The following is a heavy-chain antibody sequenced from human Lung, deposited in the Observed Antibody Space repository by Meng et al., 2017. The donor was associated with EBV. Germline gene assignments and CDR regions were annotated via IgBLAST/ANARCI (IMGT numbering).Heavy chain of an antibody. Sequence: VQLRQWASGLLNPSVSLSLTGAVYGGACPCYYWTWIPQSPGKGLEWFGEINHSGRTNYNPSLKSRVTILVATSKTQFSLRLSSVTAADTAVYFCARGPTIVLVPTAGYYYFDYWGQGTLVTVSS. CDR1: GGACPCYY. CDR2: INHSGRT. D-gene: IGHD2-8*01. CDR3: ARGPTIVLVPTAGYYYFDY. V-gene: IGHV4-34*02. J-gene: IGHJ4*02.